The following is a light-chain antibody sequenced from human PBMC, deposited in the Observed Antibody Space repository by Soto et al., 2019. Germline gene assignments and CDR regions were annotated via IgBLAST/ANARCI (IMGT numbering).Light chain of an antibody. CDR2: AVS. V-gene: IGKV1-27*01. CDR1: QGISNY. J-gene: IGKJ4*01. Sequence: DVQMTQSPSSLSASVGDRVTITCRASQGISNYLAWYQQKPGEGPRLLIHAVSTLESGVPSRFSGSGSGTDFTLTIDSLQPEDVATCYCQKYHSGPPDNFGGGTKVELK. CDR3: QKYHSGPPDN.